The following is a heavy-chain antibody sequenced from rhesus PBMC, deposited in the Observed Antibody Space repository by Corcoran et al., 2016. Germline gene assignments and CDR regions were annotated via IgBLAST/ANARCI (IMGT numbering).Heavy chain of an antibody. CDR2: ISGSGGTT. CDR1: GGSISSNW. Sequence: QLQLQESGPGLVKPSETLSLTCAVPGGSISSNWWNWRRQPPGKGLESIGRISGSGGTTSYNPSLKSRVTISTDTSKNQLSLKLISVTAADTAVYYCTQSGYLDYWGQGVLVTVSS. V-gene: IGHV4-173*01. J-gene: IGHJ4*01. D-gene: IGHD3S6*01. CDR3: TQSGYLDY.